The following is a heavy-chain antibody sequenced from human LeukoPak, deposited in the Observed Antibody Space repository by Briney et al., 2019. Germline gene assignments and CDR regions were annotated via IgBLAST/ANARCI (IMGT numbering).Heavy chain of an antibody. CDR1: EFTVSRNY. V-gene: IGHV3-53*01. Sequence: PGGSLRLSCTASEFTVSRNYMLWVRQAPGKWLGWVSLIFSNVDTHYAKSVKGRFTISRATSKNTRSLQINGLRVEDTAMYYCTRDQMNYWGQGTLVTVSS. D-gene: IGHD5-24*01. CDR2: IFSNVDT. CDR3: TRDQMNY. J-gene: IGHJ4*02.